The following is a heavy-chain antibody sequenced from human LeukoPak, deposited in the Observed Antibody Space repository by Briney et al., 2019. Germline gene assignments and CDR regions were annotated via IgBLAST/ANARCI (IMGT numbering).Heavy chain of an antibody. V-gene: IGHV3-66*01. CDR3: ARVLSHLFDY. CDR2: IYSGGST. CDR1: GFTVSSNY. Sequence: GGSLRLFCGASGFTVSSNYMSWVRQAPGKGLEWVSVIYSGGSTYYADSVKGRFTISRDNSKNTLYLQMNSLRAEDTAVYYCARVLSHLFDYWGQGNLVTVSS. J-gene: IGHJ4*02.